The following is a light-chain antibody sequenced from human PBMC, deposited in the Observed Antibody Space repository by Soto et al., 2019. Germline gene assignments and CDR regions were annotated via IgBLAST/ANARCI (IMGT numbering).Light chain of an antibody. CDR2: EVS. CDR1: SSDVGAYNY. CDR3: ISYTRSSTLV. J-gene: IGLJ2*01. Sequence: QSALTQPASVSGSPGQSITISCTGTSSDVGAYNYVSWYQQHPGKAPKLMIYEVSNRPSGVSNRFSGSKFGNTASLTISGVQAEDEADYYCISYTRSSTLVFGGGTKLTVL. V-gene: IGLV2-14*01.